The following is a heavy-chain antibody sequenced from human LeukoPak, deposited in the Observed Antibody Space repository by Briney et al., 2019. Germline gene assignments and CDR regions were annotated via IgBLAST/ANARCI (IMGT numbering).Heavy chain of an antibody. Sequence: GGSLRLSCAASGFTFSDYALNWVRQAPGKGLEWISSITGSSYNKYYAESLKGRVTISRDNAKNSLYLQMDSLRAEDTAVYYCGVGAGSASEFDYWGQGTLVTVSS. J-gene: IGHJ4*02. D-gene: IGHD1-26*01. CDR2: ITGSSYNK. CDR1: GFTFSDYA. CDR3: GVGAGSASEFDY. V-gene: IGHV3-21*01.